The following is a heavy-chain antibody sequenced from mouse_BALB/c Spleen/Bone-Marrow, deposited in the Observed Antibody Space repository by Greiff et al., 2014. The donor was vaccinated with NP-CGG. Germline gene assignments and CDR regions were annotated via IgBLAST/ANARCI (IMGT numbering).Heavy chain of an antibody. Sequence: DVQLQESGPDLVKPSQSLSLTCTVTGYSITSYHSWHWIRQFPGNKLEWMGYIHYSGTTVYNPSLKSRISITRDTSNNQFFLQLNSVTTEDTATYYCARSAGTPYTMDYWGQGTSVTVSS. D-gene: IGHD4-1*01. CDR2: IHYSGTT. V-gene: IGHV3-1*02. CDR3: ARSAGTPYTMDY. CDR1: GYSITSYHS. J-gene: IGHJ4*01.